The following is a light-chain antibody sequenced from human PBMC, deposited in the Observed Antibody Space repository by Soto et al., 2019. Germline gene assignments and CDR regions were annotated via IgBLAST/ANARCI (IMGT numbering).Light chain of an antibody. CDR2: VAS. CDR1: QGISNY. V-gene: IGKV1-27*01. CDR3: QKYNSAPWT. J-gene: IGKJ1*01. Sequence: DIQMTQSPSSLSASVGDRVTITCRASQGISNYLAWYQQQPGKVPKLLIYVASTLQSGVPFRFSGSGSGTDFTLTISSLQPEDVATYYCQKYNSAPWTFGQGTKVDIK.